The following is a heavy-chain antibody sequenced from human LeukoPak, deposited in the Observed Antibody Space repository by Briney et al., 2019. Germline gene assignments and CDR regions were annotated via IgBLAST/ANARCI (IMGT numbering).Heavy chain of an antibody. J-gene: IGHJ1*01. Sequence: SETLSLTCTVSGGSISSGDYYWSWIRQPPGKGLEWIGYIYYSGSTYYNPSLKSRVTISVDTSKNQFSLKLSPVTAADTAVYYCARVLSYSSGYSSVEYFQHWGQGTLVTVSS. CDR3: ARVLSYSSGYSSVEYFQH. CDR1: GGSISSGDYY. CDR2: IYYSGST. V-gene: IGHV4-30-4*08. D-gene: IGHD3-22*01.